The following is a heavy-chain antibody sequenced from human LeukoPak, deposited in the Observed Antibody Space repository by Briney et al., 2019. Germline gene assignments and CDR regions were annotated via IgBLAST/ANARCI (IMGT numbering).Heavy chain of an antibody. CDR1: GGSISSGSYY. V-gene: IGHV4-61*02. CDR2: IYTSGST. J-gene: IGHJ3*02. Sequence: SETLSLTCTVSGGSISSGSYYWSWIRQPAGKGLEWIGRIYTSGSTNYNPSLKSRVTISVDTSKNQFSLKLSSVTAADTAVYYCARDPFTIFGVVNAFDIWGQGTMVTVSS. CDR3: ARDPFTIFGVVNAFDI. D-gene: IGHD3-3*01.